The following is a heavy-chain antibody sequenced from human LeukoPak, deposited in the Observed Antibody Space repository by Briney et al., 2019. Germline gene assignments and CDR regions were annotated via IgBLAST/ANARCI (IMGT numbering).Heavy chain of an antibody. V-gene: IGHV3-13*01. Sequence: GGSLRLSCAASGFTFRDYDMHWVRQVPGRGLEWVSAIGIGDDTHYPDSVKGRFTISRENAKNSLYLQMNTLRDGDTAVYYCIRGGIRVSGVDAFDIWGQGTMVTVSS. CDR2: IGIGDDT. J-gene: IGHJ3*02. D-gene: IGHD5/OR15-5a*01. CDR3: IRGGIRVSGVDAFDI. CDR1: GFTFRDYD.